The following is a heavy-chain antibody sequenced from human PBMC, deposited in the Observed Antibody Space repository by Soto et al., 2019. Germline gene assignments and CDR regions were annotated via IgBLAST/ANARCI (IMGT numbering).Heavy chain of an antibody. D-gene: IGHD2-2*01. Sequence: EASVKVSCKASGYTFTSYGISWVRQAPGQGLEWMGWISAYNGNTNYAQKLQGRVTMATDTSTSTAYMELRSLRSDDTAVYYCARAWLVPAAIPYYYYYGMDVWGQGTTVTVSS. V-gene: IGHV1-18*01. CDR1: GYTFTSYG. J-gene: IGHJ6*02. CDR2: ISAYNGNT. CDR3: ARAWLVPAAIPYYYYYGMDV.